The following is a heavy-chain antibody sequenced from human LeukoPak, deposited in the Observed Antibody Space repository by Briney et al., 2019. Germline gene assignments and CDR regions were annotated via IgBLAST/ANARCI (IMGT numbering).Heavy chain of an antibody. CDR1: GFTFSSHS. CDR3: ARDLVVVTGIPGYYHGMDV. V-gene: IGHV3-21*01. CDR2: ITSSSSYI. J-gene: IGHJ6*02. Sequence: GGSLRLSCAASGFTFSSHSMNWVRQAPGKGLEWVSSITSSSSYIFYADSVEGRFTISRDNAKNALYLQMNSLRAEDTAVYYCARDLVVVTGIPGYYHGMDVWGQGTTVTVSS. D-gene: IGHD2-21*02.